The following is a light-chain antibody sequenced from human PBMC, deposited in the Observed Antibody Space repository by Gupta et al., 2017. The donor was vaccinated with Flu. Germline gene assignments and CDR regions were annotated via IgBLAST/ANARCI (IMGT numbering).Light chain of an antibody. CDR2: GAS. J-gene: IGKJ1*01. CDR1: QSLSGN. Sequence: IVMTQSPATLSVSSGERATLSCRASQSLSGNLAWYQQKPGQAPRLLIYGASTRATGIPARISGSASGTEFTLTISILQSEDFAVYRCQQDNDRPRTFGQGTRVEIK. V-gene: IGKV3-15*01. CDR3: QQDNDRPRT.